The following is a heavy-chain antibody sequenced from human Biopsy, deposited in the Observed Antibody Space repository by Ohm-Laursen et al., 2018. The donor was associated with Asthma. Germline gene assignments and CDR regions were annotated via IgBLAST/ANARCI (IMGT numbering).Heavy chain of an antibody. V-gene: IGHV1-2*06. CDR3: ARGQKSAGDRWFDP. D-gene: IGHD6-13*01. CDR2: INPNSGGT. CDR1: GYTFIGCH. J-gene: IGHJ5*02. Sequence: GPSVTASCKASGYTFIGCHIHWMRQAPGQGLEWMGRINPNSGGTNYAQKFQGRVTMTRNTSISTAYMEVSRLRSDDTAVYYCARGQKSAGDRWFDPWGQGTLVTVSS.